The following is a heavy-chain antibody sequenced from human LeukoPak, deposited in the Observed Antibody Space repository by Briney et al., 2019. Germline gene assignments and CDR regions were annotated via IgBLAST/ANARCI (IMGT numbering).Heavy chain of an antibody. CDR2: IITILGIA. CDR1: GGTFSCYA. V-gene: IGHV1-69*04. Sequence: SVNVSCKSSGGTFSCYAISWVRQAHGQGLEWMGRIITILGIANYAQRFQGRVTITADKSTSTAYMELSSLRSEDTAVYYCASGVWWLPKILYYYYYMDVWGKGTTVTVSS. J-gene: IGHJ6*03. CDR3: ASGVWWLPKILYYYYYMDV. D-gene: IGHD5-12*01.